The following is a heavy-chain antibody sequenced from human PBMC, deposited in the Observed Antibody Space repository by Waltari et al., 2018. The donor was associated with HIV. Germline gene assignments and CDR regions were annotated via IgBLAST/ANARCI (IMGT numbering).Heavy chain of an antibody. D-gene: IGHD2-15*01. J-gene: IGHJ5*02. CDR2: ITAGNGNP. Sequence: QVQLVQSGAEVKKPGASVKVSCKASGYTFTSYAMHWVRQAPGQRLEWMGWITAGNGNPKYSQKYQCRVTITRDTAASTAYMELSSLRSEDTAVDYCARDWGLENLVVVAATLWFDPWGQGTLVTVSS. V-gene: IGHV1-3*01. CDR1: GYTFTSYA. CDR3: ARDWGLENLVVVAATLWFDP.